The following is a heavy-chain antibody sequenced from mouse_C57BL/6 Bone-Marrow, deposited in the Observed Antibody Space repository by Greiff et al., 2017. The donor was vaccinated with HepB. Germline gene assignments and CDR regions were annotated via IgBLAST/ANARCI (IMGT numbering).Heavy chain of an antibody. Sequence: DVMLVESGGGLVQPGGSLKLSCAASGFTFSDYGMAWVRQAPRKGPGWVAFISNLAYSIYYADTVTGRFTIPRENAKNTLYLEMSSLRSEDTAMYYCARHGVYYSNLFMEYWGKRPSVTVST. CDR2: ISNLAYSI. V-gene: IGHV5-15*01. J-gene: IGHJ4*01. D-gene: IGHD2-5*01. CDR1: GFTFSDYG. CDR3: ARHGVYYSNLFMEY.